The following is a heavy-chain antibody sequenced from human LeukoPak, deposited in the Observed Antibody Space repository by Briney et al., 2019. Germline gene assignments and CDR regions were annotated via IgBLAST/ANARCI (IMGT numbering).Heavy chain of an antibody. CDR3: ARDTKNDYSNYGKDAFDI. J-gene: IGHJ3*02. Sequence: ASVKVSCKASGYTFTSYDINWARQATGQGLEWMGWMNPNSGNTGYAQKFQGRVTMTRNTSISTAYMELSSLRSEDTAVYYCARDTKNDYSNYGKDAFDIWGQGTMVTVSS. CDR2: MNPNSGNT. CDR1: GYTFTSYD. D-gene: IGHD4-11*01. V-gene: IGHV1-8*01.